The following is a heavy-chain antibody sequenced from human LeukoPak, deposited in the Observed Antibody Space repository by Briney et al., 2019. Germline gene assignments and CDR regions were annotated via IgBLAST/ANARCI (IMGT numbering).Heavy chain of an antibody. D-gene: IGHD3-10*01. CDR1: GLTFSSYG. J-gene: IGHJ4*02. CDR3: AKDKGAEGVIKDY. V-gene: IGHV3-30*18. CDR2: ISYDGSNK. Sequence: GGSLKLSCAASGLTFSSYGMHWVRQAPGKGLEWVAVISYDGSNKYYADSVKGRFTISRDNSKNTLYLQMNSLRAEDTAVYYCAKDKGAEGVIKDYWGQGTLVTVSS.